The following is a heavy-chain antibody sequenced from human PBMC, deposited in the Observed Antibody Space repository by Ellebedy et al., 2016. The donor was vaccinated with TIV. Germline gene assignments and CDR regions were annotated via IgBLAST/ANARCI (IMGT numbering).Heavy chain of an antibody. D-gene: IGHD1-26*01. CDR2: INPNSGGT. V-gene: IGHV1-2*02. CDR3: ARLEWELRSIDY. J-gene: IGHJ4*02. CDR1: GYTFTSYG. Sequence: ASVKVSCKASGYTFTSYGISWVRQAPGQGLEWMGWINPNSGGTNYAQKFQGRVTMTRDTSISTAYMELSRLRSDDTAVYYCARLEWELRSIDYWGQGTLVTVSS.